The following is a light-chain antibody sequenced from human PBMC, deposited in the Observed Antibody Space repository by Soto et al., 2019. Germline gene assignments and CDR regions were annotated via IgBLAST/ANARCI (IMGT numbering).Light chain of an antibody. CDR2: DAS. J-gene: IGKJ1*01. CDR1: QSISSW. V-gene: IGKV1-5*01. CDR3: QQYNSYSRT. Sequence: DIQMTQSPSSQSASVGDRVTITCRASQSISSWLAWYQQKPGKAPKLLIYDASSLESGLPSRFSGSGSGTEFTLTISSLQPDDFATYYCQQYNSYSRTFGQGTKVEIK.